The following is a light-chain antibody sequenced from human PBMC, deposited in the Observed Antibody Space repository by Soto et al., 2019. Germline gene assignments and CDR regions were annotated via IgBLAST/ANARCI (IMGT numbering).Light chain of an antibody. J-gene: IGLJ2*01. CDR1: SSSIGKNY. V-gene: IGLV1-51*01. CDR3: AAWDGSLRELL. Sequence: QSVLTQPPSVSAAPGQKVTISCSGSSSSIGKNYVSWYQQFPGTAPKLLIVDTNKRPSGIPDRFSGSKSGTSATLAITGLQAGDEADYYCAAWDGSLRELLFGGGTQLTVL. CDR2: DTN.